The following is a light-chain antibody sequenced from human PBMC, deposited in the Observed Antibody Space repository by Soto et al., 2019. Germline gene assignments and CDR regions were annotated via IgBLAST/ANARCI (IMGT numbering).Light chain of an antibody. CDR1: TSKIGNNY. Sequence: QSALTQPPSVSAAPGQKVPSSCSGSTSKIGNNYVSWFQQLPGTAPKLLIYENDKRPSGIPDRFSGSTSGTSATLGITGLQTGDEADYYCGTCDSSLSGYVFATGTKATVL. V-gene: IGLV1-51*02. CDR3: GTCDSSLSGYV. CDR2: END. J-gene: IGLJ1*01.